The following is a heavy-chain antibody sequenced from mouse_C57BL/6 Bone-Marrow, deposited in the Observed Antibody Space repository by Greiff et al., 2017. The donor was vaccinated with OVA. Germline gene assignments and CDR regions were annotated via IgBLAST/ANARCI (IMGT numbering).Heavy chain of an antibody. CDR2: IYPGDGDT. J-gene: IGHJ3*01. CDR1: GYAFSSYW. Sequence: QVQLQQSGAELVKPGASVKISCTASGYAFSSYWMTWVQQRPGKGLEWIGQIYPGDGDTNYNGKFKGKATLPADKSSSTAYMQLSSLNSEDSAVDFCALTTWFAYWGQGTLVTVSA. D-gene: IGHD1-3*01. CDR3: ALTTWFAY. V-gene: IGHV1-80*01.